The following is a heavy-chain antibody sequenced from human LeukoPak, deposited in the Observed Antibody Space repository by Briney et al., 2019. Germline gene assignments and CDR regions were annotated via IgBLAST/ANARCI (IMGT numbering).Heavy chain of an antibody. Sequence: SETLSLTCTVSGGSISSSSYYWGWIRQPPGKGLEWIGSIYYSGSTNYNPSLKSRVTISVDTSKNQFSLKLKSVTAADTAVYYCARSSEGRYYYDSSGYSYYYYYMDVWGKGTTGTISS. V-gene: IGHV4-39*07. CDR2: IYYSGST. CDR3: ARSSEGRYYYDSSGYSYYYYYMDV. CDR1: GGSISSSSYY. D-gene: IGHD3-22*01. J-gene: IGHJ6*03.